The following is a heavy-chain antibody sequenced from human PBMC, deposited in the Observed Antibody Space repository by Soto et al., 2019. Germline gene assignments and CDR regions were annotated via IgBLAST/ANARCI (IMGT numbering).Heavy chain of an antibody. Sequence: QVQLVESGGGVVQPGRSLRLSCAASGFTFSSYGMHWVRQAPGKGLEWVAVIWYDGSNKYYADSVKGRFTISRDNSKNTLYLQMNSRRDEDTAVYYCARDHLEGLRYYYDSSGYGMDVWGQGTTVTVSS. V-gene: IGHV3-33*01. J-gene: IGHJ6*02. CDR3: ARDHLEGLRYYYDSSGYGMDV. D-gene: IGHD3-22*01. CDR1: GFTFSSYG. CDR2: IWYDGSNK.